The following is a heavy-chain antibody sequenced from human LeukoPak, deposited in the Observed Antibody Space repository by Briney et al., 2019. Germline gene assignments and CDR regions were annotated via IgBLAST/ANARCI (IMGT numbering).Heavy chain of an antibody. J-gene: IGHJ6*03. Sequence: ASVKVPCKASGYTFTGYYMHWVRQAPGQGLEWMGWINPNSGGTNYAQKFQGRVTMTRDTSISTAYMELSRLRSDDTAVYYCARGWSGSYYSHYNYYMDVWGKGTTVTVSS. CDR1: GYTFTGYY. CDR3: ARGWSGSYYSHYNYYMDV. CDR2: INPNSGGT. V-gene: IGHV1-2*02. D-gene: IGHD1-26*01.